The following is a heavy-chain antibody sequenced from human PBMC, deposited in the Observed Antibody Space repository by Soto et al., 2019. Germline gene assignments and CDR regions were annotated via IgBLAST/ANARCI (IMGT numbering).Heavy chain of an antibody. CDR2: INPNSGVT. J-gene: IGHJ4*02. D-gene: IGHD3-10*01. V-gene: IGHV1-2*02. CDR3: ARGLRPDY. Sequence: QVQLVQSGAEVKKPGASVKVSCEASGYTFTAYYIHWVRQAPGQGLEWMGWINPNSGVTDSAQKFQGSITMTRDTSISIAYMQLSRLRSDDTAVYYCARGLRPDYWGQGTLVTVSS. CDR1: GYTFTAYY.